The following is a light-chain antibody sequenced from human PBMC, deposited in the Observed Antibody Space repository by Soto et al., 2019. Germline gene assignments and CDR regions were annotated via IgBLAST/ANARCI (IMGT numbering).Light chain of an antibody. CDR1: SSDVGGYNY. V-gene: IGLV2-14*01. J-gene: IGLJ1*01. CDR3: SSYTSSSNYV. CDR2: EVS. Sequence: QSVLTQPASVSGSPGQSITISFTGTSSDVGGYNYVSWYQQHPGKAPKLMIYEVSNRPSGVSNRFSGSKSGNTASLTIYGLQAEDKADYYCSSYTSSSNYVFGTGTKVTVL.